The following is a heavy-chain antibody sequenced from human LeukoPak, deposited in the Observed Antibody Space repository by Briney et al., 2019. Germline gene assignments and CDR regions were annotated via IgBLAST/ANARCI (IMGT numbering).Heavy chain of an antibody. CDR2: IYYNGDT. V-gene: IGHV4-39*01. J-gene: IGHJ4*02. CDR1: GASITSTGDF. CDR3: ARRHIIVAGPDYFDY. D-gene: IGHD5-12*01. Sequence: SDTLSLTCTLTGASITSTGDFSTRIRQPPGKGLEWIGNIYYNGDTYSKPSLKSRVTISVDTSKRQFSLRLNSVTAADTSVYYCARRHIIVAGPDYFDYWGLGTLVTVSS.